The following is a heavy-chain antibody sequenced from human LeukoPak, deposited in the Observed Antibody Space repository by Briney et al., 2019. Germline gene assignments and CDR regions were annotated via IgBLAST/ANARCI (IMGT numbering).Heavy chain of an antibody. D-gene: IGHD6-13*01. CDR1: GGSISSYY. CDR3: ARVEKEYSSSWSTY. V-gene: IGHV4-59*12. Sequence: SETLSLTCTVSGGSISSYYWSWIRQPPGKGLEWIGYIYYSGSTNYNPSLKSRVTISVDTSKNQFSLKLSSVTAADTAVYYCARVEKEYSSSWSTYWGQGTLVTVSS. J-gene: IGHJ4*02. CDR2: IYYSGST.